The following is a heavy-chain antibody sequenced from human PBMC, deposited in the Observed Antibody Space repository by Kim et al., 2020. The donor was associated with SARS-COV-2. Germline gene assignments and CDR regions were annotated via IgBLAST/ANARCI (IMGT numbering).Heavy chain of an antibody. CDR1: GYTFTTYA. J-gene: IGHJ6*02. D-gene: IGHD3-10*01. CDR3: VREGGSSGRTQDGMDV. Sequence: ASVKVSCKASGYTFTTYAMHWVRQAPGQRLEWMGWINCGNGNTKYSQKFQDRVTITRDTSASSAYMELSSLRSEDTAVYYCVREGGSSGRTQDGMDVWAQGTTVTVSS. CDR2: INCGNGNT. V-gene: IGHV1-3*01.